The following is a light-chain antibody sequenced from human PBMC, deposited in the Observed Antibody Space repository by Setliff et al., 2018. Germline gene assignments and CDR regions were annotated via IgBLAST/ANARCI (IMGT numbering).Light chain of an antibody. CDR1: TSDIGAYDL. V-gene: IGLV2-14*03. Sequence: VLTQPASVSGSPGQSITISCSGTTSDIGAYDLVSWYQQHPGKGPKLIIYDVSNRPSGVSNRFSGSKSGNTASLTISGLQAEDEADYYCSAYTDSSTYVFGTGTKVTVL. J-gene: IGLJ1*01. CDR2: DVS. CDR3: SAYTDSSTYV.